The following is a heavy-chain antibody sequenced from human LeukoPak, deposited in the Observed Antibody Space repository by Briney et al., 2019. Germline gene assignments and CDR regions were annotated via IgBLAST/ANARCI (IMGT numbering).Heavy chain of an antibody. D-gene: IGHD3-10*01. J-gene: IGHJ6*02. CDR3: ARLTIVRGLISGIDV. V-gene: IGHV5-51*01. CDR1: GYMFITYW. Sequence: GESLKISCKASGYMFITYWIGWVRQMAGKGLECMGIIYPADSRTTYSPSFQGQVTMSADKSINTAYLQWSSLQASDTAMYYCARLTIVRGLISGIDVCGQGTTVTVS. CDR2: IYPADSRT.